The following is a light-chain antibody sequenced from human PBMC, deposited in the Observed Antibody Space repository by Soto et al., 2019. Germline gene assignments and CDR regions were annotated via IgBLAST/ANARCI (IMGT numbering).Light chain of an antibody. CDR1: SSNIGNNY. CDR2: DSN. Sequence: QSVLTQPPSVSAAPGQTVTISCSGSSSNIGNNYVSWYQQLPGTAPKLLIYDSNKRPSGIPDRFSGSKSGTSATLGITGLQTGDEGDYYCGTWDSSLSAVVFGGRTKLTVL. CDR3: GTWDSSLSAVV. J-gene: IGLJ2*01. V-gene: IGLV1-51*01.